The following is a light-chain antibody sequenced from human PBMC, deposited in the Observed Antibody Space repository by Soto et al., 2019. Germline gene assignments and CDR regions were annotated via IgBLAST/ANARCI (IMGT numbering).Light chain of an antibody. V-gene: IGKV1-17*03. CDR3: RQHKSYPLT. CDR2: AAS. Sequence: DIQMTQSPSAMSASVGDTVTITCRASQDISSYLAWFQQKPGKVPKRLIYAASSLQSGVQARFSGSGSGEEFTLTISSLQPEYFATYYCRQHKSYPLTFGGGTKVEIK. CDR1: QDISSY. J-gene: IGKJ4*01.